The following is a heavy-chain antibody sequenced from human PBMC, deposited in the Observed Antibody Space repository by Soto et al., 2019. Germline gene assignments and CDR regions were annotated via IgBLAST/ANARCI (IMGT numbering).Heavy chain of an antibody. Sequence: EVQLVESGGGLVQPGGSLRLSCAASGFTFSSYEMNWVRQAPGKGLEWVSYISSSGSTIYYADSVQGRFTISRDNAKNSLYLQMNSLSAEDTAVYYCARGRYDILTGSYSFGYWGQGTLVPFSS. J-gene: IGHJ4*02. CDR3: ARGRYDILTGSYSFGY. CDR2: ISSSGSTI. D-gene: IGHD3-9*01. V-gene: IGHV3-48*03. CDR1: GFTFSSYE.